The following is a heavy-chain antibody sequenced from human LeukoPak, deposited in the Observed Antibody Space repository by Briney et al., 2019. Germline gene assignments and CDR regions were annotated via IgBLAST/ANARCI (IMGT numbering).Heavy chain of an antibody. J-gene: IGHJ5*02. CDR3: ARDITMVRGVKQTGFDP. D-gene: IGHD3-10*01. CDR2: IYYSGST. CDR1: GGSISSYY. V-gene: IGHV4-59*01. Sequence: SETLSLTCTVSGGSISSYYWSWIRQPPGKGLEWIGYIYYSGSTNYNPSLKSRVTISVDTSKNQFSLKLSSVTAADTAVYYCARDITMVRGVKQTGFDPWGQGTLVTVSS.